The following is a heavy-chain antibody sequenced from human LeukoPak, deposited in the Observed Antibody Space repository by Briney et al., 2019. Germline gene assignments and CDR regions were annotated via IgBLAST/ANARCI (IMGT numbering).Heavy chain of an antibody. CDR2: ITSSSSYI. J-gene: IGHJ4*02. V-gene: IGHV3-21*04. D-gene: IGHD3-22*01. Sequence: GGSLRLSCAASGFTFSSYSMNWVRQAPGKGLEWVSSITSSSSYIYYADSVKGRFTISRDNAKNSLYLQMNSLRAEDTAVYYCARGDGHYYDSSGYYDWGQGTLVTVSS. CDR1: GFTFSSYS. CDR3: ARGDGHYYDSSGYYD.